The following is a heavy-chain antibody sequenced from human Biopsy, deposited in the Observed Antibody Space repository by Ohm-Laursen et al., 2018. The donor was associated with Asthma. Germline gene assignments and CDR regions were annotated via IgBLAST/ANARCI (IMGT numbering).Heavy chain of an antibody. D-gene: IGHD4/OR15-4a*01. V-gene: IGHV3-7*05. J-gene: IGHJ5*02. CDR1: GFTFSSSW. CDR2: INEDGSEQ. CDR3: ARKTYYYSATYGWFDH. Sequence: SLRLSCSASGFTFSSSWMTWVRQAPGKRLEWVANINEDGSEQHYVGSVKGRFTISRDNAKNSLYLQMDSLRAEDTAVYFCARKTYYYSATYGWFDHWGPGTLVTVSS.